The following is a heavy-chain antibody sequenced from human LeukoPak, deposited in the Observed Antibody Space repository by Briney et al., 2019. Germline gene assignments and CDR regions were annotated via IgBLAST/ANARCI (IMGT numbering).Heavy chain of an antibody. Sequence: ASVEVSCKASGYTFTGYYMNWVRQAPGQGLEWLGRINPNTGGTNFAQSFQGRVTMTRDTSITTAYMELSRLRSDDTAVYYCARVGDGLNDAFDIWGQGTMVTVSS. CDR2: INPNTGGT. V-gene: IGHV1-2*06. CDR3: ARVGDGLNDAFDI. J-gene: IGHJ3*02. CDR1: GYTFTGYY. D-gene: IGHD5-24*01.